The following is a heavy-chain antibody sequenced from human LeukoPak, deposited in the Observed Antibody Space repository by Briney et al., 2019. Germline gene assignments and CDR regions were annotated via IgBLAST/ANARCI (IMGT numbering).Heavy chain of an antibody. J-gene: IGHJ5*02. CDR1: GGSISSSSYY. Sequence: PSETLSLTCTVSGGSISSSSYYWGWIRQPPGKGLEWIGSIYYSGSTYYNPSLKSRVTISVDTSKNQFSLKLSSVTAADTAVYYCARHLRRAYYYDSSGTNNWFDPWGQGTLVTVSS. V-gene: IGHV4-39*01. CDR2: IYYSGST. D-gene: IGHD3-22*01. CDR3: ARHLRRAYYYDSSGTNNWFDP.